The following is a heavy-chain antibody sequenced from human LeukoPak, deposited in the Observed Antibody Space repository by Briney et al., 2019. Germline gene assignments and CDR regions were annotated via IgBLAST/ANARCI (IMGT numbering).Heavy chain of an antibody. CDR3: ARGPAAMRVFDY. CDR1: GGSISSYY. J-gene: IGHJ4*02. Sequence: SDTLSLTCTVSGGSISSYYWSWIRQPPGKGLEWIGYIYYSGSTNYNPSLKSRVTISVDTSKNQFSLKLSSVTAADTAVYYCARGPAAMRVFDYWGQGTLVTVSS. D-gene: IGHD2-2*01. CDR2: IYYSGST. V-gene: IGHV4-59*07.